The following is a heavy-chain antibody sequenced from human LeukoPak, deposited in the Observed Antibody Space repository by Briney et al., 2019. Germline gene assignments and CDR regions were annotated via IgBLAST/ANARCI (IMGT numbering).Heavy chain of an antibody. CDR2: IYPGDSDT. Sequence: GESLKISCKGSGYNFANYWIAWVRQMPGKGLEWMGIIYPGDSDTRYSPSFQGQVTISVDKSINTAYLQWGSLKASDTAMYYCARHCSGGSCYYDYWGQGTLVTVSS. D-gene: IGHD2-15*01. J-gene: IGHJ4*02. CDR1: GYNFANYW. CDR3: ARHCSGGSCYYDY. V-gene: IGHV5-51*01.